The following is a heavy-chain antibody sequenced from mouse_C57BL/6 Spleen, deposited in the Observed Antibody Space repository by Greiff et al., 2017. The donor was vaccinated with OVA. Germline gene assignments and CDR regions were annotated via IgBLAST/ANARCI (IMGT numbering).Heavy chain of an antibody. J-gene: IGHJ1*03. Sequence: QVQLQQSGAELVKPGASVKMSCKASGYTFTSYWITWVKQRPGQGLEWIGDIYPGSGSTNYNEKFKSKATLTVDTSSSTAYMQLSSLTSEDSAVYYCARGSMITRYFDVWGTGTTVTVSS. D-gene: IGHD2-4*01. CDR1: GYTFTSYW. CDR2: IYPGSGST. V-gene: IGHV1-55*01. CDR3: ARGSMITRYFDV.